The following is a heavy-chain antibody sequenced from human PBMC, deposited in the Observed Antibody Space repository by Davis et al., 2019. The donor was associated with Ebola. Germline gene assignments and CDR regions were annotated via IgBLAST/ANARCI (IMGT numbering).Heavy chain of an antibody. V-gene: IGHV3-53*05. CDR2: IYPGSST. D-gene: IGHD2-15*01. J-gene: IGHJ4*02. Sequence: GESLKISCVVSGFTASRNYMSWVRQAPGKGLEWVSVIYPGSSTYYADSVKGRFTISRDNSKNTVYLQMNSLRAEDTAVYYCVKDAATVVVLAALDYWGQGTLVTVSS. CDR1: GFTASRNY. CDR3: VKDAATVVVLAALDY.